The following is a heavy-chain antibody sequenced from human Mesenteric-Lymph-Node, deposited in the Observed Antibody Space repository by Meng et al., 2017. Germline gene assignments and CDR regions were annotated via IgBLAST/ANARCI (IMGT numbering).Heavy chain of an antibody. J-gene: IGHJ4*02. CDR2: INHSGST. Sequence: QWPLQQAAAGLLEPSGTLPHTCAVYGGSFSGYYWSWIRQPPGKGLEWIGEINHSGSTNYNPSLKSRVTISVDTSKNQFSLKLSSVTAADTAVYYCARGVYCSSTSCYLGGVDYWGQGTLVTVSS. D-gene: IGHD2-2*01. V-gene: IGHV4-34*01. CDR3: ARGVYCSSTSCYLGGVDY. CDR1: GGSFSGYY.